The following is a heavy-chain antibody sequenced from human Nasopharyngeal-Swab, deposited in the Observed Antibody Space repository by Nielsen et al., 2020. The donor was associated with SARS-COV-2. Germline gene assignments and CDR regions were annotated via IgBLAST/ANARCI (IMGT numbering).Heavy chain of an antibody. CDR3: ARAIFGVVIIFNYYYMDV. V-gene: IGHV4-34*01. D-gene: IGHD3-3*01. CDR2: INHSGST. J-gene: IGHJ6*03. Sequence: WSRTLPVTGLVWIGDINHSGSTNYNPSLKSRVTISVDTSKNQFSLKLSSVTAADTAVYYCARAIFGVVIIFNYYYMDVWGKGTTVTVSS.